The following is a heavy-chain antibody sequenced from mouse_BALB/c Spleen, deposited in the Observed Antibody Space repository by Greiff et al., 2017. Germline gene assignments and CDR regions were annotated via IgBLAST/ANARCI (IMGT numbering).Heavy chain of an antibody. CDR3: ARSEGRLVAY. CDR2: IDPANGNT. D-gene: IGHD3-3*01. Sequence: EVQLVEFGAELVKPGASVKLSCTASGFNIKDTYMHWVKQRPEQGLEWIGRIDPANGNTKYDPKFQGKATITADTSSNTAYLQLSSLTSEDTAVYYCARSEGRLVAYWGQGTLVTVSA. CDR1: GFNIKDTY. J-gene: IGHJ3*01. V-gene: IGHV14-3*02.